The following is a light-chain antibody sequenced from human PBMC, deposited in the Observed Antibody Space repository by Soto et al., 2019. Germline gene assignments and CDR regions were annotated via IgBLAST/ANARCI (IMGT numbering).Light chain of an antibody. CDR3: QQRSNWPPWT. J-gene: IGKJ1*01. Sequence: IVLTQSPGTLSLSPGERATLSCRASQSVTSNYLAWYQQKTGQAPRLLLYDASNRATGIPARFSGSGSGTDFTLTISSLEPEDFAVYYCQQRSNWPPWTFGQGTKVDNK. CDR1: QSVTSNY. CDR2: DAS. V-gene: IGKV3-11*01.